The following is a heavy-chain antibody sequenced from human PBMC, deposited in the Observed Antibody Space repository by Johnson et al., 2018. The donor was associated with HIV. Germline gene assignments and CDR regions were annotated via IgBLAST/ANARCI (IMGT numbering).Heavy chain of an antibody. CDR2: ISSTGTTI. V-gene: IGHV3-11*04. J-gene: IGHJ3*02. D-gene: IGHD1-26*01. Sequence: MQLVESGGGLVKPGGSLRLSCAASGFTFSDYYMSWIRQAPGKGLDWVSYISSTGTTIYYADSVKGRFTISRDNAMKSLYLQMNSLRAEDTAVYYCARPGGLGAQDAFDIWGQWTMVCVSS. CDR3: ARPGGLGAQDAFDI. CDR1: GFTFSDYY.